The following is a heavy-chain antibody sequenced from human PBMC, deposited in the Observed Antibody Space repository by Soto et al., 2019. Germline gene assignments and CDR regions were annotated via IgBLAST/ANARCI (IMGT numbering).Heavy chain of an antibody. CDR2: AGFGGDT. Sequence: EVQLLESGGGLVQPGGSLRLSCVASGFTFSSYAMRWVRQAPGKGLGWVSAAGFGGDTYYTDSVKGRFTISRDNSKNTLYLKMNSLSPEDTDIYYCAKGANSSGWPNWGQGTLVTVSS. CDR1: GFTFSSYA. V-gene: IGHV3-23*01. J-gene: IGHJ4*02. CDR3: AKGANSSGWPN. D-gene: IGHD6-19*01.